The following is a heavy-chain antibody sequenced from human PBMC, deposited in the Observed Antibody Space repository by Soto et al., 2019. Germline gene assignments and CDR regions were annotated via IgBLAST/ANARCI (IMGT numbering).Heavy chain of an antibody. CDR3: ASLPTPQSSIAARRIDY. CDR1: GGSISSSSYY. CDR2: IYYSGST. Sequence: SETLSLTCTVSGGSISSSSYYWGWIRQPPGKGLEWIGSIYYSGSTYYNPSLKSRVTISVDTSKNQFSLKLSSVTAADTAVYYCASLPTPQSSIAARRIDYWGQGTLVTVSS. J-gene: IGHJ4*02. D-gene: IGHD6-6*01. V-gene: IGHV4-39*01.